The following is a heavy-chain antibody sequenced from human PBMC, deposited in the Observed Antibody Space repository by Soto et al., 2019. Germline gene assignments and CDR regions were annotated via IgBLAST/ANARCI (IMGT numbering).Heavy chain of an antibody. V-gene: IGHV3-48*01. Sequence: PGGSLRLSCAASGFTFSSYSMNWVRQAPGKGLEWVSYISSSSSTIYYADSVKGRFTISRDNAKNSLYLQMNSLGAEDTAVYYCARDRRYSGYDFGLDYWGQGTLVTVSS. CDR3: ARDRRYSGYDFGLDY. J-gene: IGHJ4*02. D-gene: IGHD5-12*01. CDR2: ISSSSSTI. CDR1: GFTFSSYS.